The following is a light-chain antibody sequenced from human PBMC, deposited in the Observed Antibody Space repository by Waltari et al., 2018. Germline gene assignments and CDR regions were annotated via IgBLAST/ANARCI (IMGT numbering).Light chain of an antibody. CDR2: DVS. V-gene: IGLV2-14*03. CDR3: SSYTSSSTNVV. Sequence: QSALTQPASVSGSPGQSITISYTGTSSDVGGYNYFSWYQQHPGKAPKLMIYDVSNRPSGVSNRFSGSKSGNTASLTISGLQAEDEADYYCSSYTSSSTNVVFGGGTKLTVL. J-gene: IGLJ2*01. CDR1: SSDVGGYNY.